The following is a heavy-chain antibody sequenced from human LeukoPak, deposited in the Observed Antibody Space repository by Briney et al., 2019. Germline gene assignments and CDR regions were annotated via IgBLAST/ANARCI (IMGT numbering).Heavy chain of an antibody. Sequence: PSETLSLTCAVYGDSFSGHYWTWIRQPPGRGLEWIGEINHSGSTTSNPSLNNRVTISVDTSKNQFSLKLTSVTAADTAVYYCARPNSRTGSLDSWGQGTLVTVSS. D-gene: IGHD3-10*01. CDR2: INHSGST. CDR3: ARPNSRTGSLDS. CDR1: GDSFSGHY. J-gene: IGHJ4*02. V-gene: IGHV4-34*01.